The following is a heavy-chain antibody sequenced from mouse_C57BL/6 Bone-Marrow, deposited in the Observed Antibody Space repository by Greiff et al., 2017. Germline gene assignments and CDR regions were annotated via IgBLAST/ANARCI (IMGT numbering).Heavy chain of an antibody. V-gene: IGHV1-85*01. Sequence: VQLQESGPELVKPGASVKLSCKASGYTFTSYDINWVKQRPGQGLEWIGWIYPRDGSTKYNEKFKGKATLTVDTSSSTAYMELHSLTSEDSAVYFCARSPYYYGSSSYWYFDVWGTGTTVTVSS. CDR1: GYTFTSYD. CDR2: IYPRDGST. D-gene: IGHD1-1*01. J-gene: IGHJ1*03. CDR3: ARSPYYYGSSSYWYFDV.